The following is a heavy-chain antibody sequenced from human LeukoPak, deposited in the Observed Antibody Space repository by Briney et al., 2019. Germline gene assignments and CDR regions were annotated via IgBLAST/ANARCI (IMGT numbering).Heavy chain of an antibody. Sequence: PSETLSLTCTVPGGSISSSTYYWGWVRQPPGKGLEWIGRIYYSGSTYYNPSLKSRVTISVDTSKNQFSLKLSSVTAADTAVYYCARHRSGWLQSSFDYWGQGTLVTVSS. CDR3: ARHRSGWLQSSFDY. J-gene: IGHJ4*02. CDR1: GGSISSSTYY. V-gene: IGHV4-39*01. CDR2: IYYSGST. D-gene: IGHD5-24*01.